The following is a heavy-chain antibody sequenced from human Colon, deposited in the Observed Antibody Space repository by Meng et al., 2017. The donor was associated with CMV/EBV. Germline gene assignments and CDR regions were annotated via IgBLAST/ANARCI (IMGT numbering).Heavy chain of an antibody. D-gene: IGHD4-11*01. CDR3: AKGTTLTTLDY. Sequence: GESLKISCAASGFTFSASWMSWVRQAPGKGLEWVSGISGSGRSTYDADSVKGRFTISRDNSKNTLYLQMSSLRAEDTAVYYCAKGTTLTTLDYWGQGTLVTVSS. V-gene: IGHV3-23*01. CDR2: ISGSGRST. J-gene: IGHJ4*02. CDR1: GFTFSASW.